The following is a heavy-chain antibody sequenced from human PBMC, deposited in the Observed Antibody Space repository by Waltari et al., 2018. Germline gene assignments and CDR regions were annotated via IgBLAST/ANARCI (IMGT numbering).Heavy chain of an antibody. CDR1: GGSISSSSYY. D-gene: IGHD3-22*01. J-gene: IGHJ4*02. V-gene: IGHV4-39*07. CDR3: ARAAEEYYYDSSGYFPLVDY. Sequence: QLQLQESGPGLVKPSETLSLTCTVSGGSISSSSYYWGWIRQPPGKGLEWIGSIYYSGSTYYNPSLKSRVTISVDTSKNQFSLKLSSVTAADTAVYYCARAAEEYYYDSSGYFPLVDYWGQGTLVTVSS. CDR2: IYYSGST.